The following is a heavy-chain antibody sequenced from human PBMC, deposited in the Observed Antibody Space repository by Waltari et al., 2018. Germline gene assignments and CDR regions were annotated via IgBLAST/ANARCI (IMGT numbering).Heavy chain of an antibody. D-gene: IGHD3-16*01. J-gene: IGHJ4*02. Sequence: EVQLVESGGGLVQPGGSLRLSCAASGFTCGSNWMHWARQGPGKGLVWVSRTNEDGSTTNYADSVRGRFTISRDNAKDTLFLQMNSLRVDDTAVYYCVRDLAGVGGHWGQGALVTVSS. CDR3: VRDLAGVGGH. CDR1: GFTCGSNW. V-gene: IGHV3-74*01. CDR2: TNEDGSTT.